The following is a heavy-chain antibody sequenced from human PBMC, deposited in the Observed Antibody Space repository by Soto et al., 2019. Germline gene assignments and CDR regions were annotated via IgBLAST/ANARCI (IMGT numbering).Heavy chain of an antibody. Sequence: SVKVSCKASGGTFSSYAISWVRQAPGQGLEWMGGIIPIFGTANYAQKFQGRVTITADESTSTAYMELSSLRPEDTAVYYCARDRSGYPQGYYYFYGADVWGQGTTVTVSS. V-gene: IGHV1-69*13. CDR3: ARDRSGYPQGYYYFYGADV. CDR1: GGTFSSYA. D-gene: IGHD3-3*01. CDR2: IIPIFGTA. J-gene: IGHJ6*02.